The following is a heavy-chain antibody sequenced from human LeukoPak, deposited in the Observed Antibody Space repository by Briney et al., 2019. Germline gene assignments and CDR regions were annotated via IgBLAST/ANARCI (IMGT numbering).Heavy chain of an antibody. J-gene: IGHJ4*02. CDR1: GFTFSSYS. CDR3: ASLNSGSYDY. V-gene: IGHV3-33*08. CDR2: IWYDGSNK. Sequence: GGSLRLSCAASGFTFSSYSMNWVRQAPGKGLEWVAVIWYDGSNKYYADSVKGRFTISRDNSKNTLYLQMNSLRAEDTAVYYCASLNSGSYDYWGQGTLVTVSS. D-gene: IGHD1-26*01.